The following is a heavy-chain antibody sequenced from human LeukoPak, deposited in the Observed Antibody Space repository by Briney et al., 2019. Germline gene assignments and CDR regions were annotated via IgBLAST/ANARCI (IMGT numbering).Heavy chain of an antibody. CDR2: IYYTGST. D-gene: IGHD5-18*01. CDR3: ARDLGGRIQLWPGYFDY. J-gene: IGHJ4*02. V-gene: IGHV4-39*07. CDR1: GASISSSTDY. Sequence: PSETLSLTCTVSGASISSSTDYWAWIRQPPGKGLQWIGTIYYTGSTYSNPSLKSRVTISDETSNNQFFLRLASVTAADTAVYYCARDLGGRIQLWPGYFDYWGQGTLVTVSS.